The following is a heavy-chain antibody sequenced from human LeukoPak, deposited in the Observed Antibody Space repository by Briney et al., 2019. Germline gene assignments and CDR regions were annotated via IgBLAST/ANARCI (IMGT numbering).Heavy chain of an antibody. CDR1: GGSFSGYY. J-gene: IGHJ5*02. CDR2: INHSGST. Sequence: KSSETLSLTCAVYGGSFSGYYWSWIRQPPGKGLEWIGEINHSGSTNYNPSLKSRVTISVDTSKNQFSLKLSSVTAADTAVYYCARGRRGDPWGQGTLVTVSS. V-gene: IGHV4-34*01. CDR3: ARGRRGDP.